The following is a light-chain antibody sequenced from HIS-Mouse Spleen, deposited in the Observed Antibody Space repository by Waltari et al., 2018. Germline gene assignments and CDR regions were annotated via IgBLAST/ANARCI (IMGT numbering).Light chain of an antibody. V-gene: IGKV1-12*02. CDR3: QQANSFPSFTLFT. CDR1: QGISSW. J-gene: IGKJ3*01. CDR2: AAS. Sequence: DIQLTRSPSSGSASVGDGFTITCRASQGISSWLAWYQQKPGKAPKLLIYAASSLQSGVPSRFSGSGSGTDFTLTISSLQPEDFATYYCQQANSFPSFTLFTFGPGTKVDIK.